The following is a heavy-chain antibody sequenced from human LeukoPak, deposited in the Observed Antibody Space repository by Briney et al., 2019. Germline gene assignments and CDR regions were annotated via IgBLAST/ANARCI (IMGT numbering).Heavy chain of an antibody. CDR2: INHRGNT. J-gene: IGHJ4*02. D-gene: IGHD3-10*01. CDR1: GGSFSGYY. V-gene: IGHV4-34*01. Sequence: SDTLFLTCAVYGGSFSGYYWSWIRQPPGKGLEWIGEINHRGNTNYKSSLTSRVTMSVDTSKNQLSLKLTSVTAADTAVYYCARGLLYYGSGRYSPPGDYWGQGTLVTVSS. CDR3: ARGLLYYGSGRYSPPGDY.